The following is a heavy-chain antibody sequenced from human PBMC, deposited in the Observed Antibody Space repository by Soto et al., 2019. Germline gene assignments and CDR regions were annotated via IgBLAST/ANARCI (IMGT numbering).Heavy chain of an antibody. D-gene: IGHD3-22*01. CDR3: ARVGWEDDSSGSFDY. Sequence: PSETLSLTCTVSGGSISSGGYYWSGIRQHPGKGLEWIGYIYYSGSTYYNPSLKSRVTISVDTSKNQFSLKLSSVTAADTAVYYCARVGWEDDSSGSFDYWGQGTLVTVPQ. CDR1: GGSISSGGYY. CDR2: IYYSGST. J-gene: IGHJ4*02. V-gene: IGHV4-31*03.